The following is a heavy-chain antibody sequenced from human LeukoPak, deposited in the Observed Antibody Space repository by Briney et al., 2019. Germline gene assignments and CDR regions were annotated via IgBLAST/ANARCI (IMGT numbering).Heavy chain of an antibody. CDR2: IKQDGSEK. V-gene: IGHV3-7*01. CDR1: GFTFSNYW. J-gene: IGHJ4*02. CDR3: ASGQQLGY. D-gene: IGHD6-6*01. Sequence: GGSLRLSCAASGFTFSNYWMSWVRQAPGKGLEWVANIKQDGSEKYYVDSAKGRFTISRDNAKNSLYLRMNSLRAEDTAVYYCASGQQLGYWGQGTLVTVSS.